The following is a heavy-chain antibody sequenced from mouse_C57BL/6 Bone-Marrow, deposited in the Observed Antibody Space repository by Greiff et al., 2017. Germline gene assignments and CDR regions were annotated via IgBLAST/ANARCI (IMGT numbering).Heavy chain of an antibody. CDR3: ASGWFLYAMDY. CDR1: GYSITSGYY. Sequence: EVKLQESGPGLVKPSPSLSLTCSVTGYSITSGYYWNWIRQFPGNKLEWMGYISYDGSNNYNPSLKNRISITRDTSKNQFYLKLNSVTTEDTATYYCASGWFLYAMDYWGQGTSVTVSS. D-gene: IGHD2-3*01. J-gene: IGHJ4*01. V-gene: IGHV3-6*01. CDR2: ISYDGSN.